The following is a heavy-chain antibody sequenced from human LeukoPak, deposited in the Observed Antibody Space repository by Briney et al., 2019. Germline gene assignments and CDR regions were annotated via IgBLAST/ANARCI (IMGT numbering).Heavy chain of an antibody. D-gene: IGHD6-19*01. CDR3: AGSIAVAGTIDY. V-gene: IGHV3-33*01. J-gene: IGHJ4*02. CDR1: GFTFSSYG. CDR2: IWYDGSNK. Sequence: GGSLRLSCAASGFTFSSYGMHWVRQAPGKGLEWVAVIWYDGSNKYYEDSVKGRFTISRDNSKNTLYLQMNSLRAEDTAVYYCAGSIAVAGTIDYWGQGTLVNVSS.